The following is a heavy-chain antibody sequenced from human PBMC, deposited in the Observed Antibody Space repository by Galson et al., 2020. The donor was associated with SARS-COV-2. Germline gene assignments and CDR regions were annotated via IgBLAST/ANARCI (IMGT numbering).Heavy chain of an antibody. J-gene: IGHJ3*02. CDR2: IYYTGTT. CDR1: GGSVSSYS. V-gene: IGHV4-59*02. Sequence: ASETLSLTCSVSGGSVSSYSCSWIRQPPGKGLEWIGYIYYTGTTSYNPSLKSRVTISADTSKNQFSLKLSSVTAADTAIYYCATYYIDPSYYDGAFDIWGQGTMVTVSP. D-gene: IGHD3-10*01. CDR3: ATYYIDPSYYDGAFDI.